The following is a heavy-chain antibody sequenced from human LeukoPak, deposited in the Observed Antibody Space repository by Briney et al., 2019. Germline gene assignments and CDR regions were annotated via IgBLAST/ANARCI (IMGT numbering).Heavy chain of an antibody. Sequence: PGRSLRLFCAASGFTFSTYAMHWVRQAPGNGLEWVAVIPYDGSNKYNADSVKGRFTISRDNSKNTLYLQMNSLRGEDTAVYYCARGKDYYDILTGYDRYYGMDVWGQGTTVTVSS. CDR3: ARGKDYYDILTGYDRYYGMDV. V-gene: IGHV3-30-3*01. D-gene: IGHD3-9*01. J-gene: IGHJ6*02. CDR1: GFTFSTYA. CDR2: IPYDGSNK.